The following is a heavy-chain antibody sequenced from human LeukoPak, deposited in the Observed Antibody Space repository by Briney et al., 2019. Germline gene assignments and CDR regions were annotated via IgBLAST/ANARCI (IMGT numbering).Heavy chain of an antibody. Sequence: GASVKVSCKASGYTFTSYGISWVRQAPGQGLEWMGWISAYNGNTNYAQKLQGRVTMTTDTSTSTAYMELRSLRSDDTAVYYCARALRSSSWANWFDPWGQGTLVTVSS. D-gene: IGHD6-13*01. V-gene: IGHV1-18*04. CDR2: ISAYNGNT. CDR1: GYTFTSYG. J-gene: IGHJ5*02. CDR3: ARALRSSSWANWFDP.